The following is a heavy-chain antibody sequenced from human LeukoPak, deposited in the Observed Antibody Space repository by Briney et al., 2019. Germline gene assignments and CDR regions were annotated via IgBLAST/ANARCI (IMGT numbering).Heavy chain of an antibody. Sequence: GASVKVSCKASGFTFTSSAMQWVRQARGQRLEWIGWIVVGSGNTNYAQKFQERVTITRDMSTSTAYVELSSLRSEDTAVYYCAADVLYRFSPGLGLPRDYWGQGTLVTVSS. D-gene: IGHD5-12*01. CDR3: AADVLYRFSPGLGLPRDY. CDR2: IVVGSGNT. CDR1: GFTFTSSA. V-gene: IGHV1-58*02. J-gene: IGHJ4*02.